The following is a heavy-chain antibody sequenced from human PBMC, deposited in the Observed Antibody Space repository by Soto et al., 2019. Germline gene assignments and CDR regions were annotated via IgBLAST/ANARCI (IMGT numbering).Heavy chain of an antibody. CDR1: GYTFSDFW. CDR3: ARQRSPHYYYSGMDV. J-gene: IGHJ6*02. V-gene: IGHV5-51*01. Sequence: GESLKISCKGSGYTFSDFWIAWVRRMPGKGLEWMGIIYPEDLETKYSPSFRGQVTISADRSISTAYLQWRSLKASDTAMYYCARQRSPHYYYSGMDVWGQGTTVTV. CDR2: IYPEDLET.